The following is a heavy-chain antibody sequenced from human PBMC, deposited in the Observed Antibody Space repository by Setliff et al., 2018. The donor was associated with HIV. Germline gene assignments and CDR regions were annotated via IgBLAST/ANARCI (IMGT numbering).Heavy chain of an antibody. CDR1: EYIFTDYH. CDR3: ARAPYRSGWYGVDY. J-gene: IGHJ4*02. Sequence: ASVKVSCKASEYIFTDYHIHWLRQAPGQGLEWMAIVSPRLGSTSYAQKFQGRVSMTWDTSTGTVYLELRGLRSEDTAVYYCARAPYRSGWYGVDYWGQGTLVTVSS. V-gene: IGHV1-46*01. CDR2: VSPRLGST. D-gene: IGHD6-19*01.